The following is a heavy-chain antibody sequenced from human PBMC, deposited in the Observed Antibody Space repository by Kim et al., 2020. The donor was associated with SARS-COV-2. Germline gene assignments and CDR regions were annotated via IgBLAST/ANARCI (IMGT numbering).Heavy chain of an antibody. D-gene: IGHD3-16*01. J-gene: IGHJ6*02. Sequence: GGSLRLSCAASGFTFSNAWMSWARQAPGKGLEWVGRIKSKTDGGTTDYAAPVKGRFTISRDDSKNTLYLQMNSLKTEDTAVYYCTTQVRGPYMIDSYYYGMDVWGQGTTVTVSS. V-gene: IGHV3-15*01. CDR1: GFTFSNAW. CDR2: IKSKTDGGTT. CDR3: TTQVRGPYMIDSYYYGMDV.